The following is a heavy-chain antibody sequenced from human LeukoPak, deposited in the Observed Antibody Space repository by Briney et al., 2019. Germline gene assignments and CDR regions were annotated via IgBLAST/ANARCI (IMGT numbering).Heavy chain of an antibody. CDR1: GFIFSDRY. CDR3: VRRNYVAFDI. Sequence: GGSLRLSCAVSGFIFSDRYMDWVRQAPGKGLEWVGRTQNKANSYTMDYAASVRGRFTISRDDSKNSLSLQMNSLKTEDTAVYYCVRRNYVAFDIWGQGTMVIVSS. J-gene: IGHJ3*02. CDR2: TQNKANSYTM. V-gene: IGHV3-72*01. D-gene: IGHD1-7*01.